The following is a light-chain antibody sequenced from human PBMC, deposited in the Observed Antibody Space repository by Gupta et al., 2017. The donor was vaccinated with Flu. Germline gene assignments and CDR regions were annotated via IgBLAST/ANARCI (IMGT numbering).Light chain of an antibody. CDR2: RNS. J-gene: IGLJ2*01. Sequence: SSNVGTNYVYWYQQLPGTAPKVLIRRNSERPSGVPDRISGSKSGTSASLVISGLRSEDEADYYCATWDDSLGAQVIFGGGTKLTVL. CDR3: ATWDDSLGAQVI. CDR1: SSNVGTNY. V-gene: IGLV1-47*01.